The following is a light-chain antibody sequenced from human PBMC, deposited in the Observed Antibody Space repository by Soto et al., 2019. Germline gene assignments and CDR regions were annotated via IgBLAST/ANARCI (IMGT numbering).Light chain of an antibody. CDR2: AAS. Sequence: EIVLTQSPGTLSLSPGERATFSCRARQSVSNSSLAWYHQKPGQAPRLLLFAASRRATGIPDTFSGSGSGTDFTLTISRLETEDFAVYYCQVYGNSPMYTFGQGTKVDIK. V-gene: IGKV3-20*01. J-gene: IGKJ2*01. CDR3: QVYGNSPMYT. CDR1: QSVSNSS.